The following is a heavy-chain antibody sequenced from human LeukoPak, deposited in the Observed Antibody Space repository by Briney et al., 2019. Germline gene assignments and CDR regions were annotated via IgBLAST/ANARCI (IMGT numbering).Heavy chain of an antibody. CDR3: ARGFSSSWYPPDY. J-gene: IGHJ4*02. D-gene: IGHD6-13*01. CDR1: GFTFSDYI. V-gene: IGHV3-21*01. Sequence: GGSLRLSCAASGFTFSDYIMNWVRQAPGKGLEWVSSIGSSGNYIYYADSLRGRVTISRDNAKNSLYLQMNSLRAEDTAVYYCARGFSSSWYPPDYWGQGTLVTVSS. CDR2: IGSSGNYI.